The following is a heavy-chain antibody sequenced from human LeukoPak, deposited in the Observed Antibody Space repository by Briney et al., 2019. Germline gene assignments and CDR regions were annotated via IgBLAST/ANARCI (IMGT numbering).Heavy chain of an antibody. CDR3: ARLPAMTSFDY. CDR2: VFYTGST. J-gene: IGHJ4*02. V-gene: IGHV4-39*01. D-gene: IGHD2-15*01. CDR1: GGSISSSSYY. Sequence: SETLSLTCTVSGGSISSSSYYWGWIRQPPGKGLEWVGNVFYTGSTSYNPSLKSRVTISVDTSKNQFSLKLTSVTAADTVVYYCARLPAMTSFDYWGQGTLVTVSS.